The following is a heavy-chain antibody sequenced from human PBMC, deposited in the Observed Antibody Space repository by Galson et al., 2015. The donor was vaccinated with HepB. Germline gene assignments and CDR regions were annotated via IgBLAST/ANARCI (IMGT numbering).Heavy chain of an antibody. J-gene: IGHJ4*02. CDR3: AKDRDDSSGVLDY. CDR2: ISYDGSNK. V-gene: IGHV3-30*18. CDR1: GFTFSSYG. Sequence: SLRLSCAASGFTFSSYGMHWVRQAPGKGLEWVAVISYDGSNKYYADSVKGRFTISRDNSKNTLYLQMNSLRAEDTAVYYCAKDRDDSSGVLDYWGQGTLVTVSS. D-gene: IGHD6-19*01.